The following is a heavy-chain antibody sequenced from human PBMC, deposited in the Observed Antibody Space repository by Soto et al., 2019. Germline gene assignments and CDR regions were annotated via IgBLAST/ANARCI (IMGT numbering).Heavy chain of an antibody. Sequence: EVQLVEFGGGLAQPGGSLRLSCAASGFTFSSYWMYWVRQAPGEGLVWVSRINSDGSSTTYADSVKGRFTVSRDNAKDTLDLHMSSLRAEDTAVYYCARDGGYFDYWGQGILVTVSS. CDR3: ARDGGYFDY. V-gene: IGHV3-74*01. D-gene: IGHD3-10*01. CDR2: INSDGSST. J-gene: IGHJ4*02. CDR1: GFTFSSYW.